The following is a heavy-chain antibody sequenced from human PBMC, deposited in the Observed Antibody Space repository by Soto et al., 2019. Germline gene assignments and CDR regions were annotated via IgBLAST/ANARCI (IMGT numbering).Heavy chain of an antibody. CDR2: IYYSGST. CDR3: ARDAHPLHRIVVVAASLDYYFDY. CDR1: GGSISSYY. V-gene: IGHV4-59*12. D-gene: IGHD2-15*01. Sequence: SETLSLTCTVSGGSISSYYWSWIRQPPGKGLEWIGYIYYSGSTNYNPSLKSRVTISVDTSKNQFSLKLSSVTAADTAVYYCARDAHPLHRIVVVAASLDYYFDYWGQGTLVTVPQ. J-gene: IGHJ4*02.